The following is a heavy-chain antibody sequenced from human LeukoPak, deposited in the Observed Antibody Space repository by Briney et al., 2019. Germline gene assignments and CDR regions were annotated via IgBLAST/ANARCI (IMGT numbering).Heavy chain of an antibody. D-gene: IGHD5-18*01. Sequence: SVKVSCKASGGTFSSYAISWVRQAPGQGLEWMGGIIPILGTANYAQKFQGRVTITTDESTSTAYMELSSLRSEDTAVYYCATLGGYSYGYWGEIDYWGQGTLVTVSS. CDR1: GGTFSSYA. J-gene: IGHJ4*02. CDR2: IIPILGTA. V-gene: IGHV1-69*05. CDR3: ATLGGYSYGYWGEIDY.